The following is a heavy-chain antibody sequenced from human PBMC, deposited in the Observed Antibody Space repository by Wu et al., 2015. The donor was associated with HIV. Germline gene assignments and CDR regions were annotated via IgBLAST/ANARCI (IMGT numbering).Heavy chain of an antibody. CDR3: ARSPDPYCSSTSCYSRLDP. V-gene: IGHV1-69*12. CDR1: GGTFSSYA. J-gene: IGHJ5*02. D-gene: IGHD2-2*01. Sequence: QVQLVQSGAEVKKPGSSVKVSCKASGGTFSSYAISWVRQAPGQGLEWMGGIIPIFGTANYAQKFQGRVTITADESTSTAYMELSSLRSEDTAVYYCARSPDPYCSSTSCYSRLDPWGQGTLVTVSS. CDR2: IIPIFGTA.